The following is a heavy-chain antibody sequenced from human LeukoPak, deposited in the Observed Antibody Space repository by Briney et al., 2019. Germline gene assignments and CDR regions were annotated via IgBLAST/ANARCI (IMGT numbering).Heavy chain of an antibody. D-gene: IGHD1-1*01. V-gene: IGHV3-23*01. Sequence: GGSMRLSCAGSGFTFSIHAMSWVRQAPGKGLEWVSTIGGGDTYYADSVKGRFTISRDDSQSTVHLQMNSLRAEDTAVYYCAKDWIPYNRVFDCFDFWGQGTLVTVSS. CDR3: AKDWIPYNRVFDCFDF. CDR1: GFTFSIHA. J-gene: IGHJ4*02. CDR2: IGGGDT.